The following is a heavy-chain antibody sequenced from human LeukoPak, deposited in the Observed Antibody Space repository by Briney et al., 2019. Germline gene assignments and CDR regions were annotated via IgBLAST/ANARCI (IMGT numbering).Heavy chain of an antibody. CDR2: ISYDGGNK. CDR1: GFTFSSYA. V-gene: IGHV3-30*04. CDR3: AREEVDTAAIDY. J-gene: IGHJ4*02. D-gene: IGHD5-18*01. Sequence: GRSLRLSCAASGFTFSSYAMHWVRQAPGKGLEWVAVISYDGGNKYYADSVKGRFTISRDNSKNTLYLQMNSLRAEDTAVYYCAREEVDTAAIDYWGQGTLVTVSS.